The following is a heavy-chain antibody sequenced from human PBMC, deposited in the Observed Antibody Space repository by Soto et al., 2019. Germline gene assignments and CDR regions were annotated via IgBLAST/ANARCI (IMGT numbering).Heavy chain of an antibody. Sequence: SETLSLTCTVSSGSISSYYWNWIRQPPGNGLEWIGSIYYSGNTNYSPSLKSRVTISVDTSKKQFSLKLTSVTAADTAMYYCARGYCSSTSCYEFDYWGQGALVTVSS. J-gene: IGHJ4*02. V-gene: IGHV4-59*01. CDR1: SGSISSYY. CDR2: IYYSGNT. CDR3: ARGYCSSTSCYEFDY. D-gene: IGHD2-2*01.